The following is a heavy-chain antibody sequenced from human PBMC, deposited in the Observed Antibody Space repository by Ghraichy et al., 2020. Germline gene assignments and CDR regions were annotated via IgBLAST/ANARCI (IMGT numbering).Heavy chain of an antibody. CDR2: ISSGSRTI. J-gene: IGHJ6*02. CDR3: ARGVEGLALYYYFYGMDV. Sequence: GGYLRLSCAASGFTFSYYSMNWVRQAPGKGLEWVSYISSGSRTIYYADSVKGRLTISRDNAENSLYLQMNSLRDEDTAIYYCARGVEGLALYYYFYGMDVWGQGTTVTVSS. CDR1: GFTFSYYS. V-gene: IGHV3-48*02.